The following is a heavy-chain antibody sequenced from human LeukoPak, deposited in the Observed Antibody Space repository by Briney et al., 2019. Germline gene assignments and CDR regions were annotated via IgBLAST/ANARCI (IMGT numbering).Heavy chain of an antibody. D-gene: IGHD3-16*01. V-gene: IGHV1-2*02. CDR1: GYTFTGYY. Sequence: ASVKVSCKASGYTFTGYYMHWVRQAPGQGLEWMGWINPNSGGTNYAQKFQGRVTMTRDTSISTAYMELRSLRSDDTAVYYCARGAWVLASMYYFDYWGQGTLVTVSS. J-gene: IGHJ4*02. CDR3: ARGAWVLASMYYFDY. CDR2: INPNSGGT.